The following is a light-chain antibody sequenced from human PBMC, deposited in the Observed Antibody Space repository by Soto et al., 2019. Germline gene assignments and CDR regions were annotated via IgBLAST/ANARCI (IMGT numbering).Light chain of an antibody. CDR1: QSVGHMF. CDR2: DAY. CDR3: HQYASSFGT. V-gene: IGKV3-20*01. J-gene: IGKJ1*01. Sequence: EIVLTQSPDSLSLSRGDMAAPSCRASQSVGHMFLAWFQQKPGQAPRLLIFDAYRRATGIPDRFSGSGSGTNFALTISRLEPEDFALYYCHQYASSFGTFGQGTKVDI.